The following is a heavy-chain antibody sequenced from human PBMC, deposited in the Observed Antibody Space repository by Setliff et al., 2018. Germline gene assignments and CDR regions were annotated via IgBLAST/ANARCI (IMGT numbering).Heavy chain of an antibody. V-gene: IGHV5-51*01. CDR3: TRHEDRNKCTSSSCYRENDAFDV. D-gene: IGHD2-2*01. Sequence: GESLKISCEASGYTFASYWVAWVRQMPGKGLEWMGIIYPGDSDTKYSPSFQGHVTISADKSINTAYLQWSSLKASDTAIYYCTRHEDRNKCTSSSCYRENDAFDVWGQGAMVTVSS. CDR2: IYPGDSDT. J-gene: IGHJ3*01. CDR1: GYTFASYW.